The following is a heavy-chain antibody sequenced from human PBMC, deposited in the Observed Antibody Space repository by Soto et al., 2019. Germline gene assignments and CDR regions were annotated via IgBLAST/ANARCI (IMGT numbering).Heavy chain of an antibody. Sequence: QVQLVQSGAEVKRPGASVKVSCKASGYTFTYYGINWVRQAPGQGLEWVGWISTYNGNTNFAQKLQGRVTMTTDTSTSTAYMELRSRRSHDTAVYYCARSYCNGASCYSSECVYWGQGTLVTVSS. J-gene: IGHJ4*02. CDR3: ARSYCNGASCYSSECVY. V-gene: IGHV1-18*01. D-gene: IGHD2-15*01. CDR1: GYTFTYYG. CDR2: ISTYNGNT.